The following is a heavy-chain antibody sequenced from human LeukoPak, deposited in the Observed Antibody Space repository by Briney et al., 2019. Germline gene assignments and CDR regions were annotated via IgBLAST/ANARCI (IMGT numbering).Heavy chain of an antibody. D-gene: IGHD3-22*01. CDR3: AKSHDSSGSDY. V-gene: IGHV3-23*01. Sequence: GGSLRLSCAASGFTFSSYVMSWVRQAPGKGLEWVSAISGSGGSTYYADSVKGRFTISRDNSKNTLYMQMNSLRDEDTAVYYCAKSHDSSGSDYWGQGTLVTVSS. CDR2: ISGSGGST. J-gene: IGHJ4*02. CDR1: GFTFSSYV.